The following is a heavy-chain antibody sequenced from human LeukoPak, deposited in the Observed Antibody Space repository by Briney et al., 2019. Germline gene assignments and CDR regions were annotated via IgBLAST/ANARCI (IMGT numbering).Heavy chain of an antibody. J-gene: IGHJ3*02. CDR3: ARAVGHYWAFDM. Sequence: SETLSLTCTVPGGSISGYYWNWIRQPPGKGLEWIGYIYYSGSTDSNPSLKSRVTISVDTSKNQFSLNLNSVTATDTAVYYCARAVGHYWAFDMWGQGTMVTVSS. CDR1: GGSISGYY. CDR2: IYYSGST. D-gene: IGHD1-26*01. V-gene: IGHV4-59*12.